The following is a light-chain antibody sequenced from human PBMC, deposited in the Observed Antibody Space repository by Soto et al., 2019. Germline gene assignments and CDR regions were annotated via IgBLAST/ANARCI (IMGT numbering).Light chain of an antibody. CDR1: QSVLYSSNHKNY. V-gene: IGKV4-1*01. CDR2: WAS. Sequence: DIVMTQSPDSLTVSLGERATINCKSSQSVLYSSNHKNYLAWFQQKPGQPPKLLIYWASTRESGVPDRFSGSGSGTDFNLTISSLQAEDVALYYCQQYYSTPLTFGGGTKVEIK. CDR3: QQYYSTPLT. J-gene: IGKJ4*01.